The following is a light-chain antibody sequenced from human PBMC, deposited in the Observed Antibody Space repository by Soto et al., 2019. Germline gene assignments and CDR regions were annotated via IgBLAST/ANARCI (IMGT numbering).Light chain of an antibody. CDR1: QTIRSL. CDR2: KAS. CDR3: QHYNSYSEA. V-gene: IGKV1-5*03. J-gene: IGKJ1*01. Sequence: DIQMTQSPSTLSGSVGDRCSITGRASQTIRSLLAWYQQKPGKAPKLLIYKASTLRSGVPSRFSGSGSGTEFTLTISSLQPDDFATYYCQHYNSYSEAFGQGTMVDVK.